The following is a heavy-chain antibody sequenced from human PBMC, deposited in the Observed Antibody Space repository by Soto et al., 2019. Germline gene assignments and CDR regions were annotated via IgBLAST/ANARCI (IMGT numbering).Heavy chain of an antibody. CDR1: GGSISSGGYY. D-gene: IGHD3-10*01. V-gene: IGHV4-31*03. CDR3: ARIKYYYGSGSYYPLIDY. CDR2: IYYSGST. Sequence: QVQLQESGPGLVKPSQTLSLTCTVSGGSISSGGYYWSWIRQHPGKGLEWIGYIYYSGSTYYNPSLKGRVTISVDTSKNQFSLKLSSVTAADTAVYYCARIKYYYGSGSYYPLIDYWGQGTLVTVSS. J-gene: IGHJ4*02.